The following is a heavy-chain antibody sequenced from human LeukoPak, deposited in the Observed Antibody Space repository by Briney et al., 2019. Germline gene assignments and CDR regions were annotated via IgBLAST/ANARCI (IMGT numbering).Heavy chain of an antibody. Sequence: PSETLSLTCTVSGGSISISNYYWGWIRQPPGRGLEWFGSIYYSGSTYYNPSLKSRVSISVDTSKNQFSLKLSSVTAADTTVYYCARQGTTSPQHYFYYYGMDVWGQGTTVTVSS. J-gene: IGHJ6*02. CDR1: GGSISISNYY. CDR2: IYYSGST. D-gene: IGHD2-2*01. CDR3: ARQGTTSPQHYFYYYGMDV. V-gene: IGHV4-39*01.